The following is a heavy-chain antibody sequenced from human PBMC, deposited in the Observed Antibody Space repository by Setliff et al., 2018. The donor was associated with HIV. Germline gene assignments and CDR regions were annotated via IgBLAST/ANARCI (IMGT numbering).Heavy chain of an antibody. CDR3: ARGEILQWSDY. D-gene: IGHD2-15*01. V-gene: IGHV4-4*07. CDR2: LYVSEDT. Sequence: SETLSLTRYVTDDPISSYYWSWVRQPAGKGLEWIGRLYVSEDTNYNPSLKSRVTMSLDTSKKHFSLNLKSVTAADTAVYYCARGEILQWSDYWGQGTLVTVSS. J-gene: IGHJ4*02. CDR1: DDPISSYY.